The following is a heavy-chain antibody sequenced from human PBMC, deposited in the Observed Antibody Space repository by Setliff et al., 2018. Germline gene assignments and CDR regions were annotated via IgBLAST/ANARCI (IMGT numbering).Heavy chain of an antibody. CDR2: VHGYTGDT. D-gene: IGHD3-22*01. CDR3: ARINFYVSSGYYYAPDY. Sequence: ASVKVSCKASGYTFTTYAINWVRQAPGQGLEWMGWVHGYTGDTNYAQNLQGRVTMTTDTSTSTVYMEIRSLRSDDTAVYYCARINFYVSSGYYYAPDYWGPGTLVTVSS. CDR1: GYTFTTYA. J-gene: IGHJ4*02. V-gene: IGHV1-18*01.